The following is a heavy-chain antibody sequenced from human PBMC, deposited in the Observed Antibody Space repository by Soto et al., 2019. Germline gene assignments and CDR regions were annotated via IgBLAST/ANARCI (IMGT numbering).Heavy chain of an antibody. CDR2: IYYSGST. V-gene: IGHV4-59*01. J-gene: IGHJ5*02. D-gene: IGHD3-22*01. CDR1: GGSISSYY. CDR3: ARVEYYYDSSGTRPDWFDP. Sequence: PSETLSLTCTVSGGSISSYYWSWIRQPPGKGLEWIGYIYYSGSTNYNPSLKSRVTISVDTSKNQFSLKLSSVTAADTAAYYCARVEYYYDSSGTRPDWFDPWGQGTLVTVSS.